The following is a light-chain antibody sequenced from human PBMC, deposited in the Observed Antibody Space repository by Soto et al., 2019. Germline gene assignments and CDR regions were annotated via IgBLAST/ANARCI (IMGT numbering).Light chain of an antibody. Sequence: IQMTHSPSSRSASVLDIFTITFRASQSISSYLNWYQQKPGKAPKLLIYAASSLQSGVPSRFSGSGSGTDFTLTISSLQPEDFATYYCQQYYSYPRSFGQGTRLEIK. CDR2: AAS. CDR1: QSISSY. V-gene: IGKV1-39*01. CDR3: QQYYSYPRS. J-gene: IGKJ5*01.